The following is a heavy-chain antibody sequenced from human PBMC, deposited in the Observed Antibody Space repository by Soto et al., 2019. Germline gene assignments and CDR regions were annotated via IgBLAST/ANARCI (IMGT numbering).Heavy chain of an antibody. Sequence: SETLSLTCAVSGGTISSSNCWRWVRQPPGKWLEWIGEIYHSGSTNYNPSLKSRVTISVDKSKNQFSLKLSSVTAADTAVYYCARVSGSYYYGMDVWGQGTTVTVSS. CDR1: GGTISSSNC. CDR2: IYHSGST. V-gene: IGHV4-4*02. J-gene: IGHJ6*02. CDR3: ARVSGSYYYGMDV. D-gene: IGHD1-26*01.